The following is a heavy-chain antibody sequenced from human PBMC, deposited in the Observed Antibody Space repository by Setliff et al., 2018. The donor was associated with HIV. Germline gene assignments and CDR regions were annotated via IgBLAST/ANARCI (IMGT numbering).Heavy chain of an antibody. J-gene: IGHJ3*02. CDR1: GGSISSSSYY. CDR2: IYYSGST. V-gene: IGHV4-39*01. D-gene: IGHD1-7*01. CDR3: ARQRNNDWNCGDFDI. Sequence: PSETLSLTCTVSGGSISSSSYYWGWIRQPPGKGLEWIGSIYYSGSTYYNPSLKSRVTISVDTSKNQFSLKLSSVTAADTAVYYCARQRNNDWNCGDFDIWGQGTMVTVSS.